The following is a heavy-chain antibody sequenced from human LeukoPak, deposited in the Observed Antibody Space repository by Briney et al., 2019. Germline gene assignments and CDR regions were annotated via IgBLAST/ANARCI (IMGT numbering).Heavy chain of an antibody. Sequence: PSETLSLTCTVSGGSISSYYWSWIRQPPGKGLEWIGYIYYSGSTNYNPSLKSRVTISVDTSKNQFSLKLSSVTAADTAVYYCSRSLRVRGVPDYMDVWGKGTTVTVSS. CDR2: IYYSGST. V-gene: IGHV4-59*01. J-gene: IGHJ6*03. CDR1: GGSISSYY. CDR3: SRSLRVRGVPDYMDV. D-gene: IGHD3-10*01.